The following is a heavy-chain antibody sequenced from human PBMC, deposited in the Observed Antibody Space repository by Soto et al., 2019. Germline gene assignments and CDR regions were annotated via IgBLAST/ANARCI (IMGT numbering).Heavy chain of an antibody. CDR1: GYTFTSYA. D-gene: IGHD1-7*01. Sequence: ASVKVSCKASGYTFTSYAMHWVRQAPGQRLEWMGWINAGNGNTKYSQKFQGRVTITRGTSASTAYMELSSLRSEDTAVYYCARGNWNYVGFDYWGQGTLVTVSS. J-gene: IGHJ4*02. CDR3: ARGNWNYVGFDY. CDR2: INAGNGNT. V-gene: IGHV1-3*01.